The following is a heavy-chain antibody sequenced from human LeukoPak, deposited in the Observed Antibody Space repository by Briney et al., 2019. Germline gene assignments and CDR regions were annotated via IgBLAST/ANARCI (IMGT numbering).Heavy chain of an antibody. CDR2: FYHSGST. V-gene: IGHV4-30-2*01. CDR3: ARQGYSYADDY. Sequence: PSETLSLTCAVSGGSISSGGYSWTWIRQPPGKGLEWIGYFYHSGSTYYNPSLRSRVTIPVDRSKNQVSLKLSSVTAADTAVYYCARQGYSYADDYWGQGTLVTVSS. CDR1: GGSISSGGYS. J-gene: IGHJ4*02. D-gene: IGHD5-18*01.